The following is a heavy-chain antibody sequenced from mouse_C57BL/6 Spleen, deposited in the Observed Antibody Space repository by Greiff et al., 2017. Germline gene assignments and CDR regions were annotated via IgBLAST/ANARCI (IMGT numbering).Heavy chain of an antibody. CDR1: GYTFTSYD. Sequence: QVQLKESGPELVKPGASVKLSCKASGYTFTSYDINWVKQRPGQGLEWIGWIYPRDGSTKYNEKFKGKATLTVDTSSSTAYMELHSLTSEDSAVYFCAREGGYDSYAMDYWGQGTSVTVSS. CDR2: IYPRDGST. J-gene: IGHJ4*01. V-gene: IGHV1-85*01. CDR3: AREGGYDSYAMDY. D-gene: IGHD2-2*01.